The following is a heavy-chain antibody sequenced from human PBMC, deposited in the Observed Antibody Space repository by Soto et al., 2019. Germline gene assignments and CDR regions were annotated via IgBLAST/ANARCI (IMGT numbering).Heavy chain of an antibody. Sequence: GESLKISCKCSGYSFTSYWIGWVRQMPGKGLEWMGIIYPGDSDTRYSPSFQGQVTISADKSISTAYLQWSSLKASDTAMYYCARHPYYYGSGSYYKFNFCMDVWGQGSTVAVSS. V-gene: IGHV5-51*01. CDR1: GYSFTSYW. CDR3: ARHPYYYGSGSYYKFNFCMDV. CDR2: IYPGDSDT. J-gene: IGHJ6*02. D-gene: IGHD3-10*01.